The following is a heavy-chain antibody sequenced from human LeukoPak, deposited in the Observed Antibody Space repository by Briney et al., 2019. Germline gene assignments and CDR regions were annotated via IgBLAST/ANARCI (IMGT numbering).Heavy chain of an antibody. V-gene: IGHV3-48*03. D-gene: IGHD2-21*02. Sequence: QPGGSLRLSCAASGITFSSYEMNLVRQAPGKGLEWVSYISSSGSTIYYADSVKGRFTISRDNAKNSLYLQMNSLRAEDTGVYYCARETYCAGDCYVQYYFDYWGQGTLVTVSS. CDR1: GITFSSYE. CDR2: ISSSGSTI. CDR3: ARETYCAGDCYVQYYFDY. J-gene: IGHJ4*02.